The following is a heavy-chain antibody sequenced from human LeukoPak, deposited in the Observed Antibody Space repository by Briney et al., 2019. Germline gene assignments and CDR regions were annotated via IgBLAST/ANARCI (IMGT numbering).Heavy chain of an antibody. J-gene: IGHJ6*04. D-gene: IGHD3-9*01. CDR1: GGTFSSYA. Sequence: SVKVSCKASGGTFSSYAISWVRQAPGQGLEWMGGIIPIFGTANYAQKLQGTVTITADESTSTAYMELSSLRSEDTAVYYCARAHYDILTGASYYYYGMDVWGKGTTVTVSS. V-gene: IGHV1-69*01. CDR2: IIPIFGTA. CDR3: ARAHYDILTGASYYYYGMDV.